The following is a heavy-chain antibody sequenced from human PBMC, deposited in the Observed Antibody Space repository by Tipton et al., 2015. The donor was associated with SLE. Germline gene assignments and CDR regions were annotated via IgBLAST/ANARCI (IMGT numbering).Heavy chain of an antibody. CDR1: GGSINSYY. CDR2: IYYSGST. Sequence: TLSLTCTVSGGSINSYYWSWIRQPPGKGLEWIGYIYYSGSTNYKPSLKSRVTISVDTSKNQFSLKLSSVTAADAAVYYCARKKGAIAAFDYWGQGTLVTVSS. D-gene: IGHD1-26*01. J-gene: IGHJ4*02. V-gene: IGHV4-59*12. CDR3: ARKKGAIAAFDY.